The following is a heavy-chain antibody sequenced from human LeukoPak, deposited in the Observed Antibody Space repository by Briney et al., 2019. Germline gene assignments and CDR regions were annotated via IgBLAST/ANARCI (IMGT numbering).Heavy chain of an antibody. D-gene: IGHD6-19*01. V-gene: IGHV3-30-3*01. CDR1: GFTFSSYA. J-gene: IGHJ4*02. CDR2: ISYDGSNK. Sequence: TGGSLRLSCAASGFTFSSYAMHWVRQAPGKGLEWVAVISYDGSNKYYADSVKGRFTISRDNSKNTLYLQMKSLRAEDTAVYYCAKDHLSSSGWFPDYWGQGTLVTVSS. CDR3: AKDHLSSSGWFPDY.